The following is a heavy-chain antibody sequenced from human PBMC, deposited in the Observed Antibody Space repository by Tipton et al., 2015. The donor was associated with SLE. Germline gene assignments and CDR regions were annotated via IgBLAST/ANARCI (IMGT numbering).Heavy chain of an antibody. CDR1: GFTFSSYA. D-gene: IGHD3-16*01. J-gene: IGHJ3*02. CDR3: ARAPPFGGAPI. Sequence: SLRLSCVASGFTFSSYAMHWVRQAPGKGLEWVAVISYDGSNKYYADSVKGRFTISRDNSKNTLYLQMNSLRAEDTAVYYCARAPPFGGAPIWGQGTMVTVSS. CDR2: ISYDGSNK. V-gene: IGHV3-30-3*01.